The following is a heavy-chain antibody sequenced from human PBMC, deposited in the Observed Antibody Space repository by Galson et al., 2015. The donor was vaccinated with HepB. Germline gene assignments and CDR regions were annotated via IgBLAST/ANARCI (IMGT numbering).Heavy chain of an antibody. J-gene: IGHJ5*02. D-gene: IGHD5-18*01. CDR3: ARGQGYSYAPAWFDP. CDR1: GGSISNGGYY. Sequence: TLSLTCSVSGGSISNGGYYWSWIRQHPGKGLEFIGYIYDSGNTYYSPSLKSRLTMPVDTSKNQFSLKLSSATAADTAVYYCARGQGYSYAPAWFDPWGQGTLVTVSS. CDR2: IYDSGNT. V-gene: IGHV4-31*03.